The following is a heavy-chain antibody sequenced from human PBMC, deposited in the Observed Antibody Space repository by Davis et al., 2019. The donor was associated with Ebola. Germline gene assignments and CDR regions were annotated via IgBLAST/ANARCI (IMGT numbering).Heavy chain of an antibody. J-gene: IGHJ6*02. CDR1: GYSFTSYW. D-gene: IGHD1-26*01. Sequence: GGSLRPSCKGPGYSFTSYWIGWVRQMPGKGLEWMGIIYPGDFDTSYSPSFQAQVTIPADKSVSTAYLQWSSLKASDTAMYYCAKTSNVGYYYGMDVWGQGTTVTVSS. CDR2: IYPGDFDT. V-gene: IGHV5-51*01. CDR3: AKTSNVGYYYGMDV.